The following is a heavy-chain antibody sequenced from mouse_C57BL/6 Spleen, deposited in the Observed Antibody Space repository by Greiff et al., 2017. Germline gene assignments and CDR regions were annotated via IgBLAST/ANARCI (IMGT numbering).Heavy chain of an antibody. V-gene: IGHV5-9*04. Sequence: DVQLVESGGGLVKPGGSLKLSCAASGFTFSSYTMSWVRQTPEKRLEWVATISGGGGNTYYPDSVKGRFTISRDNAKDTLYLQLSSLRSEDTAVYYCARLGDGYPDWFAYWGQGTLVTVSA. CDR2: ISGGGGNT. CDR1: GFTFSSYT. J-gene: IGHJ3*01. D-gene: IGHD2-3*01. CDR3: ARLGDGYPDWFAY.